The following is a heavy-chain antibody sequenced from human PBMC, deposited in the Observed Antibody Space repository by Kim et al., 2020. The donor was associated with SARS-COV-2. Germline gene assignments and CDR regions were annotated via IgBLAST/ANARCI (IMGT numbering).Heavy chain of an antibody. CDR3: ARARITMVRGTRGVHWFDP. D-gene: IGHD3-10*01. V-gene: IGHV7-4-1*02. CDR1: GYTFTSYA. CDR2: INTNTGNP. Sequence: ASVKVSCKASGYTFTSYAMNWVRQAPGQGLEWMGWINTNTGNPTYAQGFTGRFVFSLDTSVSTAYLQISSLKAEDTAVYYCARARITMVRGTRGVHWFDPWGQGTLVTVSS. J-gene: IGHJ5*02.